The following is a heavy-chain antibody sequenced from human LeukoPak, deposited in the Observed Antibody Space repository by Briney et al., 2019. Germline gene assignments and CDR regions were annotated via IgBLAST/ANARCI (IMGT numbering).Heavy chain of an antibody. D-gene: IGHD3-10*02. CDR1: GFTFSSYS. CDR2: ITSSSTYI. Sequence: PGGSLRLSCAASGFTFSSYSMNWVRQAPGKGLEWVSSITSSSTYIYYADSVKGRFTISRDNAKNSLYLQMNSLRAEDTAVYYCAELGITMIGGVWGKGTTVTISS. CDR3: AELGITMIGGV. J-gene: IGHJ6*04. V-gene: IGHV3-21*01.